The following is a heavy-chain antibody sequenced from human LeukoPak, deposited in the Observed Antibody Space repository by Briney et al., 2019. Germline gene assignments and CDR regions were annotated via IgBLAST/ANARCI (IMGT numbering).Heavy chain of an antibody. CDR3: AKGYCSSTSCYFFDY. CDR1: GFTFSSYG. CDR2: ISGSGGST. D-gene: IGHD2-2*01. V-gene: IGHV3-23*01. J-gene: IGHJ4*02. Sequence: PGGSLRLSCAASGFTFSSYGMSWVRQAPGKGLEWVSAISGSGGSTYYADSVKGRFTISRDNSKNTLYLQMNSLRAEDTAVYYCAKGYCSSTSCYFFDYWGQGTLVTVSS.